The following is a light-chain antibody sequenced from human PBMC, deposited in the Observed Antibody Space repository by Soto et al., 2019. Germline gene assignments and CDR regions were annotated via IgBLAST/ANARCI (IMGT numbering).Light chain of an antibody. Sequence: DIQMTQSPSFVSASVGDRVTITCRASQSIDNCLAWYQQKPWKAPKLLIYDASTLESGVSSGFSGSGSGTEFTLTISSLRPDDFATYYCQHYDTFPYTFGQGTKVDIK. CDR2: DAS. J-gene: IGKJ2*01. V-gene: IGKV1-5*01. CDR3: QHYDTFPYT. CDR1: QSIDNC.